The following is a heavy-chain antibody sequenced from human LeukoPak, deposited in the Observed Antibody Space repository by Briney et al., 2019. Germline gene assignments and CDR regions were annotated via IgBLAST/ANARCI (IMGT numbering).Heavy chain of an antibody. V-gene: IGHV3-33*01. CDR2: IWYDGGNK. Sequence: GRSLRLSCAASGYSLSNYGMHWVRQAPGKGLEWVAVIWYDGGNKYYGDSVKGRFTISRDNAKNSLYLQMNSLRAEDTAVYYCARIYCGGDCYSYYFDYWGQGTLVTVSS. J-gene: IGHJ4*02. D-gene: IGHD2-21*02. CDR1: GYSLSNYG. CDR3: ARIYCGGDCYSYYFDY.